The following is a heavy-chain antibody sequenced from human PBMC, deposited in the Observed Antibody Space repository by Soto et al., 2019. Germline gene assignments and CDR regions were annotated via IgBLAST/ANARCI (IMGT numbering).Heavy chain of an antibody. V-gene: IGHV3-7*01. Sequence: EVQLVESGGGLVQPGGSLRLSCVDSGFTFSSYWMSWVRQARVKGLEWVGNIKQDGSEENYVDSVKGRFTISRDNAKNSMYLQINSPRAEDTAVYYCARIAASGRGWDVWGQGTTVVVSS. D-gene: IGHD6-13*01. J-gene: IGHJ6*02. CDR2: IKQDGSEE. CDR3: ARIAASGRGWDV. CDR1: GFTFSSYW.